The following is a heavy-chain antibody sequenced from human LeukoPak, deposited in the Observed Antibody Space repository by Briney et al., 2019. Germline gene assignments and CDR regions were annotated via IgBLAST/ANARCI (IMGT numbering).Heavy chain of an antibody. CDR2: INLGGST. D-gene: IGHD6-19*01. CDR3: ARDHEVAAAGYLDL. J-gene: IGHJ2*01. CDR1: GGSFIGSY. V-gene: IGHV4-34*01. Sequence: SETLSLTCAVYGGSFIGSYCSWIRQPPGKGLEWIGQINLGGSTNYNPSLKSRVTISVDSSKNQFFLNLTSVTAADTAVYFCARDHEVAAAGYLDLWGRGTLVPVSS.